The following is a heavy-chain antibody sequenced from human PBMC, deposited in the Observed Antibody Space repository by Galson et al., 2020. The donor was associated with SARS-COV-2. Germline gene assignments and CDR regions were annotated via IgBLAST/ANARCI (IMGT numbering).Heavy chain of an antibody. CDR3: ARSNWSDQPFDF. J-gene: IGHJ4*02. Sequence: SETLSLTCTVSGDSIRGYYWPWIRQPPGKGLEWVGYIYYTGSTSYNPSLRSRLTTSVDTSKNQFSLKLRAVTAADTAVYYCARSNWSDQPFDFWGQGTMVTVSS. CDR1: GDSIRGYY. V-gene: IGHV4-59*01. CDR2: IYYTGST. D-gene: IGHD1-1*01.